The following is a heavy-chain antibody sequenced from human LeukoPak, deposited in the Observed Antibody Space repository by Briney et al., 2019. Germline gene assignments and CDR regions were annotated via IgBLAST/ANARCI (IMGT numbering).Heavy chain of an antibody. Sequence: SETLSLTCAVYGGSFSGYYWSWIRQPPGKGLEWIGEINHSGSTNSNPSLKSRVTISVDTSKNQFSLKQSSVTAADTAVYYCARRSTLLWFGELGWLDRWGQGTLVTVSS. V-gene: IGHV4-34*01. J-gene: IGHJ5*02. CDR2: INHSGST. D-gene: IGHD3-10*01. CDR1: GGSFSGYY. CDR3: ARRSTLLWFGELGWLDR.